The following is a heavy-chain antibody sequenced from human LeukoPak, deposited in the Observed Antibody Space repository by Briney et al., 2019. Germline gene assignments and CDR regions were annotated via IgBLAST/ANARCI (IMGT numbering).Heavy chain of an antibody. CDR2: ISGSGGST. CDR3: AKKVGGGYYYYGMDV. J-gene: IGHJ6*04. Sequence: PGASLRLSCAASGFTLSSYAMSWVRQAPGKGLEWVSAISGSGGSTYYADSVKGRFTISRDNSKNTLYLQMNNLRAEDTAVYYCAKKVGGGYYYYGMDVGGKGTTVTVSS. V-gene: IGHV3-23*01. D-gene: IGHD6-19*01. CDR1: GFTLSSYA.